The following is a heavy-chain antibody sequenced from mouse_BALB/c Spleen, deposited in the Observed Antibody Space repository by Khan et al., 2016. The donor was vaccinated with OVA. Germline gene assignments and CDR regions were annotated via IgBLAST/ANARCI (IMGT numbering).Heavy chain of an antibody. D-gene: IGHD1-1*01. V-gene: IGHV3-2*02. J-gene: IGHJ2*01. Sequence: EVKLEVSGPGLVKPSQSLSLTCTVTGYSITSDYAWNWIRQFPGNKLEWMGYISYSGRTSYNPSLQSRISITRDTSKNQFFLPLYSVTTEDTATYYCARSVTITTVVATDFDYWGQGTTLTVSS. CDR3: ARSVTITTVVATDFDY. CDR2: ISYSGRT. CDR1: GYSITSDYA.